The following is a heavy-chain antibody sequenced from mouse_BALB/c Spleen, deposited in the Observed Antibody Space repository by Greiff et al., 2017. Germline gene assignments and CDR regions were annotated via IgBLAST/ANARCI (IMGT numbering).Heavy chain of an antibody. V-gene: IGHV3-2*02. CDR2: ISYSGST. D-gene: IGHD2-3*01. Sequence: EVQLQQSGPGLVKPSQSLSLTCTVTGYSITSDYAWNWIRQFPGNKLEWMGYISYSGSTSYNPSLKSRISITRDTSKNQFFLQLNSVTTEDTATYYCAKIYDGYPDYWGQGTTLTVSS. CDR3: AKIYDGYPDY. CDR1: GYSITSDYA. J-gene: IGHJ2*01.